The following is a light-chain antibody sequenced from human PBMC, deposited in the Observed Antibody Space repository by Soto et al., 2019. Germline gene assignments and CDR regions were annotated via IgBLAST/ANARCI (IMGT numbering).Light chain of an antibody. CDR2: DVN. V-gene: IGLV2-14*03. Sequence: QSVLTQPASVSGSPGQSITISCTGTSSDVGGYNYVSWYQHHPDKAPKLMIYDVNNRPSGVSNRFSGSKSGNTASLTISGLQAEDEDAYYCSSYTISSTRLVFGGGTKLTVL. CDR1: SSDVGGYNY. CDR3: SSYTISSTRLV. J-gene: IGLJ2*01.